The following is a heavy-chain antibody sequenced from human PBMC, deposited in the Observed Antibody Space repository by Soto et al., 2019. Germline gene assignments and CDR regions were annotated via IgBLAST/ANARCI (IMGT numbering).Heavy chain of an antibody. Sequence: PRKSLKIPCQGSGYSFTTSWIIWVRQMPGKGLEWMGRIGPADSSTSYSPSFRGHIAISLDRPTNTTHLQFSSLKAAVTAVHYCARLEKCYHNYYGLDVWAQGTMGSVSS. V-gene: IGHV5-10-1*01. CDR3: ARLEKCYHNYYGLDV. CDR1: GYSFTTSW. CDR2: IGPADSST. J-gene: IGHJ6*02.